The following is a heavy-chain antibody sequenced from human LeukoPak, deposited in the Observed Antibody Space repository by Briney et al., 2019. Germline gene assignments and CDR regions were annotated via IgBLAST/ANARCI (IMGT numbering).Heavy chain of an antibody. V-gene: IGHV3-43*02. CDR1: GFTFDDYA. D-gene: IGHD6-6*01. Sequence: PGGSLRLSCAASGFTFDDYAMHCVRQAPGKGLEWVSLISGDGGSTYYADSVKGRFTIPRDNSKNSLYLQMNSLRTEDTALYYCAKDTRYSSSSYFDYWGQGTLVTVSS. CDR3: AKDTRYSSSSYFDY. CDR2: ISGDGGST. J-gene: IGHJ4*02.